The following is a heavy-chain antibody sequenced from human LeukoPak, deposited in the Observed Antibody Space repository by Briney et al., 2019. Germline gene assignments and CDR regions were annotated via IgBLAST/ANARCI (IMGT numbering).Heavy chain of an antibody. J-gene: IGHJ3*02. D-gene: IGHD3-10*01. CDR3: AREDHYGSGSYSSAFDI. CDR1: GFTFSSYA. Sequence: GGSLRLSCAASGFTFSSYAMNWVRQAPGKGLEWVATIGASGSGTYYADSVKGRFTISRDKSQNTLYLQMNSLRAEDTAVYYCAREDHYGSGSYSSAFDIWGQGTMVTVSS. CDR2: IGASGSGT. V-gene: IGHV3-23*01.